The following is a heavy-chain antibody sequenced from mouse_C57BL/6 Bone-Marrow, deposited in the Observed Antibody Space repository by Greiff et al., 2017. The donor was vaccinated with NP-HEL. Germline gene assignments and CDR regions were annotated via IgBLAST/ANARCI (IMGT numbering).Heavy chain of an antibody. CDR1: GFSLTSYG. CDR2: LWSGGSR. D-gene: IGHD1-1*01. V-gene: IGHV2-2*01. Sequence: VQLVESGPGLVQPSQSLSITCTVSGFSLTSYGVHWVRQSPGKGLEWLGVLWSGGSRDYNAAIISRLSISKDNSKSQVFFKMNRLQADDTAISYWAASDLLGSSYDYWGQGTTLTVSS. J-gene: IGHJ2*01. CDR3: AASDLLGSSYDY.